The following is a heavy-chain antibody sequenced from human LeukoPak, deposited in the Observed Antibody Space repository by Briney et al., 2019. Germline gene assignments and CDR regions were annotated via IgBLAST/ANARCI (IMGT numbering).Heavy chain of an antibody. CDR2: ISGSGGST. CDR3: AKGSGYDGRGSLDY. D-gene: IGHD5-12*01. V-gene: IGHV3-23*01. Sequence: GGSLRLSCAASGFTFSSYAMSWVRQAPGKGLEWVSAISGSGGSTYYADSVKGRFTISRDNSKNTLYLQMNSLRAEDTAVYYCAKGSGYDGRGSLDYWGQGTLVTVSS. CDR1: GFTFSSYA. J-gene: IGHJ4*02.